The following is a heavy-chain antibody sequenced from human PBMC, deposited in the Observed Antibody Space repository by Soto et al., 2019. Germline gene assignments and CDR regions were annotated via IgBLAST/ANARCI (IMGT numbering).Heavy chain of an antibody. D-gene: IGHD3-10*01. CDR1: GGSISSDGNY. CDR2: IYYSGST. J-gene: IGHJ6*02. V-gene: IGHV4-31*03. CDR3: ARARMVRGIIYYYGMDV. Sequence: QVQLQESGPGLVKSSQTLSLTCTVSGGSISSDGNYWSWIRQHPGKGLEWIGYIYYSGSTNYNPSLKSRVTISVDTSKNLFSLKLNSVTAADTAVYYCARARMVRGIIYYYGMDVWGQGTTVTVSS.